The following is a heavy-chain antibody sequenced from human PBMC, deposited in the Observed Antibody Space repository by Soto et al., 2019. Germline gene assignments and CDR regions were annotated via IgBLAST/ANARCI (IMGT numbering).Heavy chain of an antibody. J-gene: IGHJ6*03. CDR2: ISGSGGST. D-gene: IGHD3-10*01. CDR3: AKGYYYGSGSYLRYYYYYMDV. V-gene: IGHV3-23*01. Sequence: GGSLRLSCAASGSTFSSYAMSWVRQALGKGLEWVSAISGSGGSTYYADSVKGRFTISRDNSKNTLYLQMNSLRAEDTAVYYCAKGYYYGSGSYLRYYYYYMDVWGKGTTVTVSS. CDR1: GSTFSSYA.